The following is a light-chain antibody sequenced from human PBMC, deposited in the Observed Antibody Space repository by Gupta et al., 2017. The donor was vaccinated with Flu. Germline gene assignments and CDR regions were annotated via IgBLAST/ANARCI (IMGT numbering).Light chain of an antibody. Sequence: EILLTHSPDFQSVTPREKVTITCRASQSIGSNLHWYQQKPDQSPKLLIKYASQSFTGVPSRFSGSGSGTDFTLTINSLEAEDAATYYCHQSSSLPQTFGQGTKVEIK. CDR3: HQSSSLPQT. V-gene: IGKV6-21*01. CDR1: QSIGSN. CDR2: YAS. J-gene: IGKJ1*01.